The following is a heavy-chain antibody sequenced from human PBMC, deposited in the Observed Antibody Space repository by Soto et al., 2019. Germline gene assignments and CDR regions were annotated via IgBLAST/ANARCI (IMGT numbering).Heavy chain of an antibody. J-gene: IGHJ6*03. Sequence: GGSLRLSCAASGFTFSSYAMSWVRQAPGKGLEWVSAISGSGGSTYYADSVKGRFTISRDNSKNTLYLQMNSLRAEDTAVYYCAKDELLGGYCSGGSCYFMDYYYYMDVWGKGTTVTVSS. V-gene: IGHV3-23*01. D-gene: IGHD2-15*01. CDR2: ISGSGGST. CDR3: AKDELLGGYCSGGSCYFMDYYYYMDV. CDR1: GFTFSSYA.